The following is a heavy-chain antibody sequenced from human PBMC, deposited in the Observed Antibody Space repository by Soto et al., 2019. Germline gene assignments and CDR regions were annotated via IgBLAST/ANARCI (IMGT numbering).Heavy chain of an antibody. CDR1: GYSITTGYY. D-gene: IGHD3-22*01. J-gene: IGHJ4*02. V-gene: IGHV4-38-2*01. Sequence: PSETLSLTWAVSGYSITTGYYWGWVRRPPGKGLEWIGSVYHSGRTSYNPSLESRFTISVDTSKNQFSLRLSSVTAADTAVYYCARGVNYYDSSGFYPRDYWGQGILVTVSS. CDR3: ARGVNYYDSSGFYPRDY. CDR2: VYHSGRT.